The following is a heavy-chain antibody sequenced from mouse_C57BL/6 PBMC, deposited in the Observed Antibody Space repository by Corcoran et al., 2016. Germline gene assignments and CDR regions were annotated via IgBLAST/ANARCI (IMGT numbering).Heavy chain of an antibody. CDR2: ISYDGSN. J-gene: IGHJ3*01. D-gene: IGHD2-4*01. V-gene: IGHV3-6*01. CDR3: ASRPYDYDGGWFAY. Sequence: DVQLQESGPGLVKPSQSLSLTCSVTGYSITSGYYWNWIRQFPGNKLEWMGYISYDGSNNYNPSLKNRISITRDTSKNQFFLKLNSVTTEDTATYYCASRPYDYDGGWFAYWGQGTLVTVSA. CDR1: GYSITSGYY.